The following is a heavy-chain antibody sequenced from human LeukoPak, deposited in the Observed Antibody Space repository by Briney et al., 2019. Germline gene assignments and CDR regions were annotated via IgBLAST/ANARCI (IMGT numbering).Heavy chain of an antibody. CDR2: INPSGGST. V-gene: IGHV1-46*01. CDR1: GSTFTSYY. CDR3: ARVTSTLAETATRGPLDY. J-gene: IGHJ4*02. D-gene: IGHD2-15*01. Sequence: ASVKVSCKASGSTFTSYYMHWVRQAPGQGLEWMGIINPSGGSTSYAQKFQGRVTMTRDTSTSTVYMELSSLRSEDTAVYYCARVTSTLAETATRGPLDYWGQGTLVTVSS.